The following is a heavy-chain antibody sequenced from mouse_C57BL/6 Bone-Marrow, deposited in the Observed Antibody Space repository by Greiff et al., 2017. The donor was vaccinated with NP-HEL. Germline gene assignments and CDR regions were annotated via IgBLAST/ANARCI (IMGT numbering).Heavy chain of an antibody. CDR1: GFSLTSYG. V-gene: IGHV2-2*01. J-gene: IGHJ2*01. CDR3: ARRGEYYFDY. Sequence: QVQLQQSGPGLVQPSQSLSITCTVSGFSLTSYGVHWVRQSPGKGLEWLGVIWSGGSTAYYAAFISRLSISKDNSKSQVFFKLNSQQADDTAIYYCARRGEYYFDYWGQGTTLTVSS. CDR2: IWSGGST.